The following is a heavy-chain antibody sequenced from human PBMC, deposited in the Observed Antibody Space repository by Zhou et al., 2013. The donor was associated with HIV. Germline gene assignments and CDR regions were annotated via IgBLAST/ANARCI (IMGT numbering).Heavy chain of an antibody. CDR3: ARDRGTVAGTFFFYMDV. CDR2: IIPMIGST. D-gene: IGHD6-19*01. V-gene: IGHV1-69*14. CDR1: GGTFSSYA. Sequence: QVQLVQSGAEVKKPGSSVKVSCKASGGTFSSYAISWVRQAPGQGLEWMGGIIPMIGSTNYAQKFQGRVTIIADKSTNTVYMDLSGLRFEDTAIYYCARDRGTVAGTFFFYMDVWGKGTTVTVSS. J-gene: IGHJ6*03.